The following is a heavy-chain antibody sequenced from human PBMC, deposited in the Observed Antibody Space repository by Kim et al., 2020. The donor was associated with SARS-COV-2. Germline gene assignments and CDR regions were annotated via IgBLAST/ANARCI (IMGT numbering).Heavy chain of an antibody. Sequence: TPHSGDTVYAQKFQGRVTMTRDTSITTTYMELSSLSSDDTAVYYCSREDYWGQGTLVTVSS. CDR2: TPHSGDT. J-gene: IGHJ4*02. CDR3: SREDY. V-gene: IGHV1-2*02.